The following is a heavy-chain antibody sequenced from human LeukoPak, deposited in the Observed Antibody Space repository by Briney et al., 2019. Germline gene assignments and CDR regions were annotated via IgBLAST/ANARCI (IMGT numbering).Heavy chain of an antibody. J-gene: IGHJ6*02. CDR2: MNPNSGNT. V-gene: IGHV1-8*01. CDR1: GYTFTSYD. D-gene: IGHD6-13*01. Sequence: ASVKVSCKASGYTFTSYDINWVRQATGQGLEWMGWMNPNSGNTGYAQKFQGRVTMTRNTSISTAYMELSSLRSEDTAVYYCARGDSSSWFQGHYYGMDVWGQGTTVTVSS. CDR3: ARGDSSSWFQGHYYGMDV.